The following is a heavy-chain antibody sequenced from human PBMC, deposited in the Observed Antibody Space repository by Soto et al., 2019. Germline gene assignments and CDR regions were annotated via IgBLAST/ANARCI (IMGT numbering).Heavy chain of an antibody. CDR3: AREGWGYRFDY. Sequence: QVQLQESGPGLVKPSETLSLTCTVSGASFTTYYWSWIRQPPGKGLEWIVYIFYSGHLKYNPSLRSRLTISVDPSKNQCSPRLTSVTAADTAVYYWAREGWGYRFDYWGQGTLVTVSS. CDR1: GASFTTYY. J-gene: IGHJ4*02. CDR2: IFYSGHL. D-gene: IGHD5-12*01. V-gene: IGHV4-59*01.